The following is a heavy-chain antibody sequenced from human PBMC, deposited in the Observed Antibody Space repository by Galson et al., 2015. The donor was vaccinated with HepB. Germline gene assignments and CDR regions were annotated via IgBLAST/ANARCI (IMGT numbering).Heavy chain of an antibody. CDR3: ARDSGAYCGGDCYSYYYYYYGLDV. CDR1: GFTFSSYW. V-gene: IGHV3-7*03. D-gene: IGHD2-21*02. J-gene: IGHJ6*02. Sequence: SLRLSCAASGFTFSSYWMSWVRQAPGKGLEWVANIKQDGSEKYSVDSVKGRFTISRDTAKNSLYLQMNSLGAEDTAVYYCARDSGAYCGGDCYSYYYYYYGLDVWGQGTTVTVSS. CDR2: IKQDGSEK.